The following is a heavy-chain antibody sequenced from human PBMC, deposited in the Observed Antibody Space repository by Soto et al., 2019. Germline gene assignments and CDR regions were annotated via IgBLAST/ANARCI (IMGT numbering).Heavy chain of an antibody. CDR1: GYTFTGYY. J-gene: IGHJ5*02. CDR3: ARGSGYIWNYVGWFDP. D-gene: IGHD1-7*01. Sequence: QVQLVQSGAEVKKPGASVKVSCKASGYTFTGYYMHWVRQAPGQGLEWMGWINPNSGGTNYAQKFQGWVTMTRDTSISTAYMELSRLRSDDTAVYYCARGSGYIWNYVGWFDPWGQGTLVTDSS. V-gene: IGHV1-2*04. CDR2: INPNSGGT.